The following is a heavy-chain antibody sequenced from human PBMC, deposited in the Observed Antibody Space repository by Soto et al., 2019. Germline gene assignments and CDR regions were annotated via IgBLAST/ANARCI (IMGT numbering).Heavy chain of an antibody. Sequence: QVKLQESGPGLVKPSGTLSLTCAVSGGSINSNRWWTWVRQAPGKGLEWIGEIHDGGTTNYNLSLKSRVTLSIDESKNQFSLDMKSVSAADPAVYYCAGQWAAGYGAFDPWGQGMLVTVSS. V-gene: IGHV4-4*02. CDR2: IHDGGTT. CDR3: AGQWAAGYGAFDP. CDR1: GGSINSNRW. D-gene: IGHD3-9*01. J-gene: IGHJ5*02.